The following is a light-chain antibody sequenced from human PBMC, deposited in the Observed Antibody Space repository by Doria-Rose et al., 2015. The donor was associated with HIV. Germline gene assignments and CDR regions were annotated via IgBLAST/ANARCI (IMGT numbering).Light chain of an antibody. V-gene: IGKV1-39*01. CDR3: QQSFSTPRT. CDR2: AAS. CDR1: QNINRF. J-gene: IGKJ1*01. Sequence: DIQETQSPSSLSASVGDRVTITCRASQNINRFLNWYQQKPGKVLKVLIYAASSLQSGVPSRFSGSGSGTDFTLTISSLQPEDFATYYCQQSFSTPRTFGQGTKVEIK.